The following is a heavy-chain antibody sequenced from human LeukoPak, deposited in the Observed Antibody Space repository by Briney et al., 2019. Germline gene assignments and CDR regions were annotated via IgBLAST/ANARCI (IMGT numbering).Heavy chain of an antibody. J-gene: IGHJ6*02. D-gene: IGHD2-8*01. CDR1: GGSISSYY. CDR3: ARGVGYYYYGMDV. V-gene: IGHV4-59*08. Sequence: PSETLSLTCTVFGGSISSYYWSWIRQPPGKGLEWIGYIYYSGSTNYNPSLKSRVTISVDTSKNQFSLKLSSVTAADTAVYYCARGVGYYYYGMDVWGQGTTVTVSS. CDR2: IYYSGST.